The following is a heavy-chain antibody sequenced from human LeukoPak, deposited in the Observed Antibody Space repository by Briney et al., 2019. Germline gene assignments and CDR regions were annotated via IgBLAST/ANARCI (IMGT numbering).Heavy chain of an antibody. D-gene: IGHD3-3*01. V-gene: IGHV3-30-3*01. CDR2: ISYDGSNK. CDR1: GFTFSSYA. J-gene: IGHJ4*02. CDR3: ARGTDFWSGPSPFDY. Sequence: PGRSLRLSCAASGFTFSSYAMHWVRQAPGKGLEWVAVISYDGSNKYYADSVKGRFTTSRDNSKNTLYLQMNSLRAEDTAVYYCARGTDFWSGPSPFDYWGQGTLVTVSS.